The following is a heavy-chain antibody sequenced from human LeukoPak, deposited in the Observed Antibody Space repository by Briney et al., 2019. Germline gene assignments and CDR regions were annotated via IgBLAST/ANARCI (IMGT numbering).Heavy chain of an antibody. CDR1: GGTFSSYA. D-gene: IGHD3-3*01. CDR3: ARRIGIFGVVNDWFDP. J-gene: IGHJ5*02. V-gene: IGHV1-69*13. CDR2: IIPIFGTA. Sequence: SVKVSCKASGGTFSSYAISWVRQAPGQGLEWMGGIIPIFGTANYAQKFQGRVTITADESTSTAYMELSSLRSEDTAVYYCARRIGIFGVVNDWFDPWGQGTLVTVSS.